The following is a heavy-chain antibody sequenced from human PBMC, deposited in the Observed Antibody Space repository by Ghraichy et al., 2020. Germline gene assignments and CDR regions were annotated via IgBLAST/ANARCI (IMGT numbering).Heavy chain of an antibody. CDR3: ARLNYDFWSGYRSYYYYGMDV. Sequence: SETLSLTCTVSGGSISSYYWSWIRQPPGKGLEWIGYIYYSGSTNYNPSLKSRVTISVDTSKNQFSLKLSSVTAADTAVYYCARLNYDFWSGYRSYYYYGMDVWGQGTKVTVSS. CDR1: GGSISSYY. J-gene: IGHJ6*02. V-gene: IGHV4-59*08. CDR2: IYYSGST. D-gene: IGHD3-3*01.